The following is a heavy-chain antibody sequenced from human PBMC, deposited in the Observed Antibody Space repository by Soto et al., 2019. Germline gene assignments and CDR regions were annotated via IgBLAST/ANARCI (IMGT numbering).Heavy chain of an antibody. CDR1: GGSFSGHH. D-gene: IGHD2-15*01. CDR3: ARRPRYYMDV. CDR2: INHSENT. Sequence: QVQLPQWGAGLLKPSETLSLTCAVYGGSFSGHHWSWIRQPPGKGLVWIGEINHSENTNYNPSLKNRVTISIDTSKNQFSLRLSSVTAADTAVYYCARRPRYYMDVWDKGTTVTVSS. V-gene: IGHV4-34*01. J-gene: IGHJ6*03.